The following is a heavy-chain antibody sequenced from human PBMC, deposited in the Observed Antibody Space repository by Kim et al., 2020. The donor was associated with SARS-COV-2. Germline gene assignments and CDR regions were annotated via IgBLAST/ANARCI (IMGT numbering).Heavy chain of an antibody. D-gene: IGHD3-22*01. V-gene: IGHV4-31*03. J-gene: IGHJ4*02. CDR2: IYYSGST. CDR1: GGSISSGGYY. Sequence: SETLSLTCTVCGGSISSGGYYWSWIRQHPGMGLEWIGYIYYSGSTYDNPSLKSRVTISVDTSKNQFSLKLSSVTAADTAVYYCARGQGLITMIVVVVGAFDYWGQGTLITVSS. CDR3: ARGQGLITMIVVVVGAFDY.